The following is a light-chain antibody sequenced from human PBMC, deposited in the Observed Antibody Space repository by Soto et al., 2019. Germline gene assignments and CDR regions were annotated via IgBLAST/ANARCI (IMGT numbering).Light chain of an antibody. CDR2: TAS. CDR3: QQFRNWPWT. J-gene: IGKJ1*01. CDR1: QSVRSN. V-gene: IGKV3-15*01. Sequence: EIVMTQSPATLSVSPGERATLSCRASQSVRSNLAWYQQKPGQAPRLLMQTASSRASGVPARISGSGSGTEFTLTISSLQSEDFAVYYCQQFRNWPWTFGQGTKVDTK.